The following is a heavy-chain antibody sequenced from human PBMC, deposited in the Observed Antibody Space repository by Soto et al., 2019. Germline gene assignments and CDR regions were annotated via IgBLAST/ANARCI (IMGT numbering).Heavy chain of an antibody. D-gene: IGHD3-16*01. J-gene: IGHJ4*02. CDR1: GYTFTSYD. V-gene: IGHV1-8*01. CDR3: AREKNDWGFRD. Sequence: QVQLVQSGAEVKKPGASVKVSCKASGYTFTSYDINWVRQATGQGLEWMGWMNPNSGNTGYAQEFQGRGNVTRNNSISTAYMELSSLRSEDTAVYYCAREKNDWGFRDWGQGTLVTVSS. CDR2: MNPNSGNT.